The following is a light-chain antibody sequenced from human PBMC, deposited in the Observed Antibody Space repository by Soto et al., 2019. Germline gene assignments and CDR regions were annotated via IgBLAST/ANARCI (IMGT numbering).Light chain of an antibody. V-gene: IGKV2-28*01. Sequence: DIVMTQYPLSLPVTPGEPASISCRSSQSLLHSNGYNYLDWYLQKPGQSPQLLIYLGSNRASGVPDRFSGSGSGTDFTLKISRVEAEDVGVYYCMQALQTPYSFGQGNNLDIK. J-gene: IGKJ2*01. CDR1: QSLLHSNGYNY. CDR3: MQALQTPYS. CDR2: LGS.